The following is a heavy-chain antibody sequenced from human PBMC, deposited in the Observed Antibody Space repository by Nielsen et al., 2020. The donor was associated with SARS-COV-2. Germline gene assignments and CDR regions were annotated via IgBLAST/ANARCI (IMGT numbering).Heavy chain of an antibody. D-gene: IGHD3-3*01. CDR3: ASDVLRFLEGTDY. CDR1: GGSISSGSYY. Sequence: SETLSLTCTVSGGSISSGSYYWSWIRQPAGKGLEWIGRIYTSGSTNYNHSLKSRVTISVDKSKNQFSLELSSVTAADTAVYYCASDVLRFLEGTDYWGQGTLVTVSS. CDR2: IYTSGST. J-gene: IGHJ4*02. V-gene: IGHV4-61*02.